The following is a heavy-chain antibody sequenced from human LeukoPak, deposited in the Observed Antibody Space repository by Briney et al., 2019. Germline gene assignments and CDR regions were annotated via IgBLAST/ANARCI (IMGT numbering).Heavy chain of an antibody. CDR2: FSSSSSYI. V-gene: IGHV3-21*01. Sequence: GGTLGLSCAASGFTFSSYSMNWVRQAPGKGLEWVSSFSSSSSYIYYADSVKGRFTISRDNAKNSLYLQVNSVIAEDAGVYYCARAGDVDTALVFQYFDYWGQGTLVTVSS. CDR1: GFTFSSYS. D-gene: IGHD5-18*01. J-gene: IGHJ4*02. CDR3: ARAGDVDTALVFQYFDY.